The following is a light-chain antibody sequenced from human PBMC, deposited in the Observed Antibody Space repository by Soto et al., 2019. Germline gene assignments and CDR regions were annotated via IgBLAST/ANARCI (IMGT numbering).Light chain of an antibody. CDR3: QQANSFPLP. J-gene: IGKJ4*01. V-gene: IGKV1-12*01. CDR1: QGISSL. Sequence: DLQMTQSQSSVSASVGDRVTITCRASQGISSLLAWYQQKPGKAPNLLIHTASSLQSGVPSRFSGSGSGTDFTLTISSLQPEDFATYYCQQANSFPLPFGGGTKVEIK. CDR2: TAS.